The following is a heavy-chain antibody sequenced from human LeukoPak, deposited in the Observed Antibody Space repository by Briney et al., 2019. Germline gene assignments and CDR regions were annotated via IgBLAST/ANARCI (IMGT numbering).Heavy chain of an antibody. D-gene: IGHD6-13*01. J-gene: IGHJ4*02. CDR3: ARARDSSFDY. Sequence: SETLSLTCAVYGGSFSGYYWSWIRQPPGKGLEWIGEINHSGSTNYNPSLKSRVTISVDTSKNQFSLKLSSVTAADTAVYYCARARDSSFDYWGQGTLATVSS. V-gene: IGHV4-34*01. CDR1: GGSFSGYY. CDR2: INHSGST.